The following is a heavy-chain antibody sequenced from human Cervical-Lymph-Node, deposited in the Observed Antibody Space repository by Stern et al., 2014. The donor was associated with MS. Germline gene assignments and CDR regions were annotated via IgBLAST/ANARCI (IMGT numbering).Heavy chain of an antibody. V-gene: IGHV1-2*06. CDR1: GYTFTGYY. CDR3: AREGPPDAFDI. CDR2: INPNSGGT. Sequence: VQLVESGAEVKKPGASVKVSCKASGYTFTGYYMHWVRQAPGQGLEWMGRINPNSGGTIYAQKFQGRVTMPRDTSISTAYMELSRLRSDDTAVYYCAREGPPDAFDIWGQGTMVTVSS. J-gene: IGHJ3*02.